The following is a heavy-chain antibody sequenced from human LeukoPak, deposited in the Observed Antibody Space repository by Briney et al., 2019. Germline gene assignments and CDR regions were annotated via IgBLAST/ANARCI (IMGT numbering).Heavy chain of an antibody. D-gene: IGHD3-9*01. J-gene: IGHJ6*03. CDR1: GYTFTGYY. V-gene: IGHV1-2*02. CDR2: INPNSGGT. Sequence: ASVKVSCKASGYTFTGYYMHWVRQAPGQGLEWMGWINPNSGGTNYAQKFQGRVTMTRDTSISTAYMELSRLRSDDTAVYYCARQYFDWLLFYYYYMDVWGKGTTVTVSS. CDR3: ARQYFDWLLFYYYYMDV.